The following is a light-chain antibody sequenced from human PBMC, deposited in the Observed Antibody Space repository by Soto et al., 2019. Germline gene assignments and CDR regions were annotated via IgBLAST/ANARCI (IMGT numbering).Light chain of an antibody. J-gene: IGLJ2*01. V-gene: IGLV1-44*01. CDR3: AAWDDSLNGHVI. CDR1: SYNIGSNT. CDR2: SNN. Sequence: QSVLTQQPSASGTPGQRVTISCSGSSYNIGSNTGNWYQQLPGTAPKLLIYSNNQRPSGVPDRFSGSKSGTSASLAISGLQSEDEADYYCAAWDDSLNGHVIFGGGTKLTVL.